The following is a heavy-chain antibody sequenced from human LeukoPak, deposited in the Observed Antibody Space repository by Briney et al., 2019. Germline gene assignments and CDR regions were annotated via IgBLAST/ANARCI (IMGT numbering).Heavy chain of an antibody. CDR1: GVTFSSYA. Sequence: GGSLRLSCAASGVTFSSYAMSWVRQAPGKGLEWVSAISGSGGSTYYADSVKGRFTISRDNSKNTLYLQMDSLRADDTAVYYCAKVATRRYYDSSGYRPYFDYWGQGTLVTVSS. J-gene: IGHJ4*02. CDR2: ISGSGGST. CDR3: AKVATRRYYDSSGYRPYFDY. D-gene: IGHD3-22*01. V-gene: IGHV3-23*01.